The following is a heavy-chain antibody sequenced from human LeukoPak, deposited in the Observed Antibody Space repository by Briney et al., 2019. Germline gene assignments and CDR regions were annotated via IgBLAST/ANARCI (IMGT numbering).Heavy chain of an antibody. D-gene: IGHD6-13*01. CDR2: ISGGGGST. CDR3: AKDLIQQQFVYFDY. CDR1: RFTFSSYV. J-gene: IGHJ4*02. V-gene: IGHV3-23*01. Sequence: GGSLRLSCAASRFTFSSYVMSWVRQARGKGLEWVSAISGGGGSTYYADSVKGRFTISRDNSKNTLYLQMNSLRAEDTAIYYCAKDLIQQQFVYFDYWGQGTLVTVSS.